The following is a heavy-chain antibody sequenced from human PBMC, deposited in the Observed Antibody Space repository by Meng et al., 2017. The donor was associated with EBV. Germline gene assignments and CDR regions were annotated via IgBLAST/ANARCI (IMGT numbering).Heavy chain of an antibody. CDR1: GYACTSYY. CDR2: INPSGGST. D-gene: IGHD6-19*01. V-gene: IGHV1-46*01. J-gene: IGHJ4*02. Sequence: LVQSGGEVKKPEASVKVSCKASGYACTSYYMHWVRQAPGQELEWLGIINPSGGSTSYAQKFQGRVTMTRDTSTSTVYMELSSLRSEDTAVYYCARDPAGAVAGTHFDYWGQGTLVTVSS. CDR3: ARDPAGAVAGTHFDY.